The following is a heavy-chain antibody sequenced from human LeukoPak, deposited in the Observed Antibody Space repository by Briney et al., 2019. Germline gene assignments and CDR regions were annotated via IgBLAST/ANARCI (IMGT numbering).Heavy chain of an antibody. CDR3: VRDNTRSGWYIRWWDY. CDR2: ISTSSSYI. J-gene: IGHJ4*02. D-gene: IGHD6-19*01. Sequence: GGSLRLSCAASGFTFSSYTMNWVRQAPGKGLEWVSSISTSSSYIYYADSLKGRFTISRDNSKNTLYLQMNSLRAEDTAVYYCVRDNTRSGWYIRWWDYWGQGTLVTVSS. CDR1: GFTFSSYT. V-gene: IGHV3-21*01.